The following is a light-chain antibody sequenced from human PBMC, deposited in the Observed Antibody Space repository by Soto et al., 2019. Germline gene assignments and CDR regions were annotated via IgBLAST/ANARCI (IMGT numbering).Light chain of an antibody. V-gene: IGKV3-15*01. CDR2: GAS. Sequence: EIVMTQSPATLSVSPGERATLSCRASQSVSSNLAWYQQKPGQAPRLLIYGASTRATGIPARFSGSGSGTEFTLTISSLQSEDFAVYYCQQYNNWRYTFGQGTKVDIK. J-gene: IGKJ2*01. CDR3: QQYNNWRYT. CDR1: QSVSSN.